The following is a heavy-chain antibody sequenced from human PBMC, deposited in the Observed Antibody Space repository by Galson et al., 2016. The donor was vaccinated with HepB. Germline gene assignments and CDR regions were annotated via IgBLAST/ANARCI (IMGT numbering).Heavy chain of an antibody. Sequence: SLRLSCAVSGLTFSTYAMHWVRQAPGKGLEYVSSISNNGGGTYYAESVKGRFSISRDNSKNTLYLQMSSLRAEETALYYCVKDRQNCSSTSCYWGYFDYWGQGTLVTVSS. CDR3: VKDRQNCSSTSCYWGYFDY. D-gene: IGHD2-2*01. CDR1: GLTFSTYA. J-gene: IGHJ4*02. V-gene: IGHV3-64D*06. CDR2: ISNNGGGT.